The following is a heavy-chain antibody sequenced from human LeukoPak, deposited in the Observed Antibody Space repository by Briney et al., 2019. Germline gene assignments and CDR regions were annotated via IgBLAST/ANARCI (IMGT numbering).Heavy chain of an antibody. CDR2: IGSSSSAK. J-gene: IGHJ4*02. V-gene: IGHV3-48*01. CDR3: ARGPYSSNWYVDY. CDR1: GFTFSSYS. D-gene: IGHD6-13*01. Sequence: GGSLRLSCAASGFTFSSYSMNWVRQAPGKGLGWISYIGSSSSAKYYADSVKGRFTISRDSAKNSLYLQMNSLRAEDTAVYYCARGPYSSNWYVDYWGQGTLVTVAS.